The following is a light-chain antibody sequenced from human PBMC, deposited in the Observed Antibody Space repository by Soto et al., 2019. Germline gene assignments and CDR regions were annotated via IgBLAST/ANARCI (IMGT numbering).Light chain of an antibody. Sequence: EIVLTQSPGPLSLSPGERATLSCRGSQSVSSSYLAWYQQKPGQAPRLLIYGASSRATGIPDRFTGSGSGTDFTLTISRLEPEDFAVFYCHQYGSSPQTLGQGTKVDIK. J-gene: IGKJ1*01. CDR2: GAS. CDR3: HQYGSSPQT. V-gene: IGKV3-20*01. CDR1: QSVSSSY.